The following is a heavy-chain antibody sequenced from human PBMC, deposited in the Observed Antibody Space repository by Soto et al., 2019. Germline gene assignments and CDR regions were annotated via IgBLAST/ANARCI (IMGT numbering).Heavy chain of an antibody. CDR3: ARVVCSSITCYFPGWFDP. D-gene: IGHD2-2*01. CDR1: GDSISSGGFF. Sequence: QVQLQESGPGLVKPSQTLSLTCTVSGDSISSGGFFWSWIRQHPGKGLEWIGSLYYSGSTYYNPSLKCRLTISVDTSKNQFSLKLSSVTAADTAVYYCARVVCSSITCYFPGWFDPWGRGTLVTVSS. V-gene: IGHV4-31*03. J-gene: IGHJ5*02. CDR2: LYYSGST.